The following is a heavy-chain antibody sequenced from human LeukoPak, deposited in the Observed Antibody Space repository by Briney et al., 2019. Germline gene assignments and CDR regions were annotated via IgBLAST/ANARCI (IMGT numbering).Heavy chain of an antibody. Sequence: ASVKVSCKASGYTFTGYYIHWVRQAPGQGLEWMGWINPNSGGTNYAQKFQGRVTMTRDTSISTAYMELSRLRSDDTAVYYCARERSSSWYYFDYWGQGTLVTVSS. D-gene: IGHD6-13*01. CDR1: GYTFTGYY. CDR3: ARERSSSWYYFDY. V-gene: IGHV1-2*02. CDR2: INPNSGGT. J-gene: IGHJ4*02.